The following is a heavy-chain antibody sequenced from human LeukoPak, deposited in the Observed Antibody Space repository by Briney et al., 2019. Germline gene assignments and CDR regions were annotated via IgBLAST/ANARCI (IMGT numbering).Heavy chain of an antibody. CDR2: IYYSGST. CDR1: GGSISSYY. D-gene: IGHD3-10*02. Sequence: ASETLSLTSTVSGGSISSYYWSWIRQPPGKGLEWIGYIYYSGSTNYNPSLKSRVTISVDTSKNQFSLKLSSVTAADTAVYYCARLSGLTTFDYWGQGTLVTVSS. V-gene: IGHV4-59*08. CDR3: ARLSGLTTFDY. J-gene: IGHJ4*02.